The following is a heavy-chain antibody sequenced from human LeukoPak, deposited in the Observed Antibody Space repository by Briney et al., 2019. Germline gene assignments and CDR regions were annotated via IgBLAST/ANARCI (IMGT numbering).Heavy chain of an antibody. Sequence: SETLSLTCAVYGGSFSGYYWSWIRQPPGKGLEWIGEINHSGSTNYNPSPKSRVTISVDTSKNQFSLKLSSVTAADTAVYYCARSKSSQTGWFDPWGQGTLVTVSS. V-gene: IGHV4-34*01. J-gene: IGHJ5*02. CDR1: GGSFSGYY. D-gene: IGHD1-26*01. CDR3: ARSKSSQTGWFDP. CDR2: INHSGST.